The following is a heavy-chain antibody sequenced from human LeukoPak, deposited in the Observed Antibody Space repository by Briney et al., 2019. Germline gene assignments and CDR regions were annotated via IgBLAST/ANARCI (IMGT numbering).Heavy chain of an antibody. CDR1: GGSIRSGDYY. Sequence: SGTLSLTCTVSGGSIRSGDYYWSWIRQAPGKTLEWIGYIYYSGSTYLNPSLKSRVSMSVDMSKSQFSLTVNSVTAADTAVYFCARGPYCSGGTCYPLDSWGQGTLVTVSS. J-gene: IGHJ5*01. D-gene: IGHD2-15*01. CDR2: IYYSGST. CDR3: ARGPYCSGGTCYPLDS. V-gene: IGHV4-30-4*01.